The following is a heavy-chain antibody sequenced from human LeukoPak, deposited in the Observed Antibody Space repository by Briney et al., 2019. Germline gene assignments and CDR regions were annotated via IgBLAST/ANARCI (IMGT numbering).Heavy chain of an antibody. CDR1: GFTFSSYA. CDR3: ARVPSYYYDSSGQNAFDI. D-gene: IGHD3-22*01. J-gene: IGHJ3*02. Sequence: GRSLRLSCAASGFTFSSYAMHWVRQAPGKGLEWVAVISYDGSNKYYADSVKGRFTISRDNAKNSLYLQMNSLRAEDTAVYYCARVPSYYYDSSGQNAFDIWGQGTMVTVSS. CDR2: ISYDGSNK. V-gene: IGHV3-30-3*01.